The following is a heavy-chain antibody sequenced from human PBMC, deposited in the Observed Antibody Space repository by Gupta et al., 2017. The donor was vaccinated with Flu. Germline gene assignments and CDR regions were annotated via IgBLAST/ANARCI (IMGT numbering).Heavy chain of an antibody. D-gene: IGHD3-3*01. CDR1: VITFNNAW. CDR2: IKSKPDGGTT. CDR3: TTTHYNFWLNDLDY. J-gene: IGHJ4*02. V-gene: IGHV3-15*01. Sequence: EVQLVESGGGLVKPGGSLRLSCTASVITFNNAWMSWVRQAPGKGLEWVGRIKSKPDGGTTDYAAPVKGRFTISADDSKNTLYLQMNSLKTEDTGVYYCTTTHYNFWLNDLDYWGQGTLVTVSS.